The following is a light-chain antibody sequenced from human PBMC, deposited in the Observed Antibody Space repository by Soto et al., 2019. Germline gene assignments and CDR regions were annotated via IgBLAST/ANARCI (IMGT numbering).Light chain of an antibody. CDR2: EVN. CDR1: SSDVGGYNS. CDR3: NSYTRSTSYV. Sequence: QSVLTQPASVSGSPGQSITISCTGTSSDVGGYNSVSWYQQHPGKVPKLLIYEVNNRPSGVSNRFSGSKSGNTYSLTISDLQAEEEADYYCNSYTRSTSYVLGTGTQVT. J-gene: IGLJ1*01. V-gene: IGLV2-14*01.